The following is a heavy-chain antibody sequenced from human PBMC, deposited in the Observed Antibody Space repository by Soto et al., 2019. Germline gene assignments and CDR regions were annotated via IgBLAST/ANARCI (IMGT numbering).Heavy chain of an antibody. J-gene: IGHJ5*02. CDR2: IWYDGSNK. Sequence: QVQLVESGGGVVQPGRSLRLSCAASGFTFSSYGMHWVRQAPGKGLEWVAVIWYDGSNKYYADSVKGRFTISRDNSKNTLYLQMNSLXAEXXXXXXXXXXXXXXXXXPWGQGTLVTVSS. V-gene: IGHV3-33*01. CDR1: GFTFSSYG. CDR3: XXXXXXXXXXP.